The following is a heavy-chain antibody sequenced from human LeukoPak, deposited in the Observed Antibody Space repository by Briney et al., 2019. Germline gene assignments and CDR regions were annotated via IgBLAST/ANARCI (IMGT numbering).Heavy chain of an antibody. Sequence: GGSLRLSCGASGFTFSSYGMSWVRQAPGKGLEWVSGISGGGGSTYYADSVQGRFTISRDNSKNTLYLQMNGLRAEDTAVYYCASPLYYDTRGFYYQVFDWGQGTLVTVSS. D-gene: IGHD3-22*01. CDR1: GFTFSSYG. CDR2: ISGGGGST. V-gene: IGHV3-23*01. CDR3: ASPLYYDTRGFYYQVFD. J-gene: IGHJ4*02.